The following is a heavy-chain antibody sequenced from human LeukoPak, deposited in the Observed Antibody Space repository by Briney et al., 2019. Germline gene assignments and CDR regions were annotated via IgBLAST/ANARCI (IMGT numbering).Heavy chain of an antibody. D-gene: IGHD6-13*01. J-gene: IGHJ5*02. CDR3: AKDPYSSSWYNWFDP. CDR2: ISGSGGST. V-gene: IGHV3-23*01. Sequence: GGSLRLSCAASGFTFSSYAMSWVRQAPGKGLEWVSAISGSGGSTYYADSVKGRFTISRDNSKNTLYLQMNSLRAEDTAVYYCAKDPYSSSWYNWFDPWGQGTLVTVFS. CDR1: GFTFSSYA.